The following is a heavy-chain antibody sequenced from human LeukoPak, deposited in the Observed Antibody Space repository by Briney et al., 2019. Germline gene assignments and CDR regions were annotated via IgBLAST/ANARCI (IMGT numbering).Heavy chain of an antibody. CDR1: GGSISSGNYH. CDR3: ARDSIFSVFDY. V-gene: IGHV4-39*07. D-gene: IGHD2/OR15-2a*01. CDR2: INHSGST. J-gene: IGHJ4*02. Sequence: SETLSLTCTVSGGSISSGNYHWGWIRQPPGKGLEWIGEINHSGSTNYNPSLKSRVTISVDTSKNQFSLKLSSVTAADTAVYYCARDSIFSVFDYWGQGTLVTVSS.